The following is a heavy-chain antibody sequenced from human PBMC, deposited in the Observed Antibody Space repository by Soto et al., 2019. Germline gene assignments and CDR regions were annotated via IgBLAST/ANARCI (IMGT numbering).Heavy chain of an antibody. V-gene: IGHV4-61*01. CDR1: GGSVSSGSYY. CDR2: MYYSGGT. CDR3: AAGWNPRPLDY. Sequence: QVQLQESGPGLVKPSETLSLTCTVSGGSVSSGSYYWSWIRQPPGKGLEWIGYMYYSGGTNQNPSLKSRVTISVDTSTHHFSLKLISMSAADTAVYYCAAGWNPRPLDYWGQGTLVTVSS. D-gene: IGHD1-1*01. J-gene: IGHJ4*02.